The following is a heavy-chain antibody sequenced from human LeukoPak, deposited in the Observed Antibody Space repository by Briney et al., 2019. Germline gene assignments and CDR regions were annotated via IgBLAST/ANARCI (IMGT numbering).Heavy chain of an antibody. CDR3: ARVPTADWYFDL. J-gene: IGHJ2*01. D-gene: IGHD4-17*01. Sequence: ASVKVSCKASGGTFSSYAISWVRQAPGRGLEWMGGIIPIFGTANYAQKFQGRVTITADESTSTAYMELSSLRSEDTAVYYCARVPTADWYFDLWGRGTLVTVSS. CDR2: IIPIFGTA. CDR1: GGTFSSYA. V-gene: IGHV1-69*13.